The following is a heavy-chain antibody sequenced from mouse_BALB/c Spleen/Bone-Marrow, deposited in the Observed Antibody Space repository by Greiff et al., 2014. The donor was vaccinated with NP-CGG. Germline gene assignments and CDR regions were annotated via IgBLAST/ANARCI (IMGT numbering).Heavy chain of an antibody. Sequence: VKVVESGPGLVAPSQSLSITCTVSGFSLTGYSVNWVRQPPGKGLEWLGMIWGDGSTDYNSALKSRLSISKDNSKSQVFLKMHSLQTDDTARYYCARSDGYYEGFAYWGQGTLVTVSA. CDR3: ARSDGYYEGFAY. CDR2: IWGDGST. D-gene: IGHD2-3*01. J-gene: IGHJ3*01. V-gene: IGHV2-6-7*01. CDR1: GFSLTGYS.